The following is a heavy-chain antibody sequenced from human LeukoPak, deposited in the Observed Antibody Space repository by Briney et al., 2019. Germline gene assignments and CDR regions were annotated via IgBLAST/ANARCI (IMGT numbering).Heavy chain of an antibody. CDR2: INHSGST. CDR1: GGSFSGYY. Sequence: SETLSLTCAVYGGSFSGYYWSWIRQPPGKGLEWIGEINHSGSTNYNPSLKSRVTISVDTSKNQFSLKLSSVTAADTAVYYCARVGERPSSGYYYELDYWGQGTLVTVSS. V-gene: IGHV4-34*01. D-gene: IGHD3-22*01. CDR3: ARVGERPSSGYYYELDY. J-gene: IGHJ4*02.